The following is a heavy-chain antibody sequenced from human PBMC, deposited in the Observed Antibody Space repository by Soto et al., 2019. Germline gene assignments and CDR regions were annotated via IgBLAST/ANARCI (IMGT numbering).Heavy chain of an antibody. CDR3: AQDGGYCSGGNCYFDS. Sequence: DVQLVESGGGLVQPGRSLRLSCAASGFPFEHYAMHWVRRSPGKGLEWVSGIRWNGDDMGYADSVRGRFTISRDNAKNSLYLQMNSLRAEDTALYYCAQDGGYCSGGNCYFDSWGQGTLVTVSS. D-gene: IGHD2-15*01. V-gene: IGHV3-9*01. J-gene: IGHJ4*02. CDR2: IRWNGDDM. CDR1: GFPFEHYA.